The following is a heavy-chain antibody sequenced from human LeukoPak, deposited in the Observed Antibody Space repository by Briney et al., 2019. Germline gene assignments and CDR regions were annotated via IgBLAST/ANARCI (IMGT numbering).Heavy chain of an antibody. CDR2: INHSGST. J-gene: IGHJ6*02. CDR3: ASPRMRITMVRGVMRGMDV. D-gene: IGHD3-10*01. V-gene: IGHV4-34*01. CDR1: GGSFSGYY. Sequence: SETLSLTCAVYGGSFSGYYWSWLRQPPGKGLEWIGEINHSGSTNYNPSLMSRVTISVDTSKNQYSLKLSSVTAADTAVYYCASPRMRITMVRGVMRGMDVWGQGTTVTVSS.